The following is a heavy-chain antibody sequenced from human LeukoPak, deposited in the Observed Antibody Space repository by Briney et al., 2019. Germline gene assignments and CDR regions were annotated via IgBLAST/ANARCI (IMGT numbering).Heavy chain of an antibody. CDR3: ARDRVYYDILTGYYPDAFDI. D-gene: IGHD3-9*01. V-gene: IGHV1-2*02. CDR2: INPNSGGT. J-gene: IGHJ3*02. CDR1: GYTFTGYY. Sequence: ASVKVSCKASGYTFTGYYMHWVRQAPGQGLEWMGWINPNSGGTNYAQKFQGRVTMIRDTSISTAYMELSRLRSDDTAVYYCARDRVYYDILTGYYPDAFDIWGQGTMVTVSS.